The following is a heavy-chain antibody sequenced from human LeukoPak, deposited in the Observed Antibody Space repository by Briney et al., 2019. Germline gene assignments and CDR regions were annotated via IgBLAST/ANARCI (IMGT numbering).Heavy chain of an antibody. D-gene: IGHD6-13*01. Sequence: SETLSLTCTVSRGSISGYSWSWIRQSPGGGLEWIGYIYYSGSTNYNPSLKSRVTISVDTSKNQFSLKLSSVTAADTAVYYCARGIAAAGVYYYYYMDVWGKGTTVTISS. J-gene: IGHJ6*03. CDR2: IYYSGST. CDR1: RGSISGYS. V-gene: IGHV4-59*01. CDR3: ARGIAAAGVYYYYYMDV.